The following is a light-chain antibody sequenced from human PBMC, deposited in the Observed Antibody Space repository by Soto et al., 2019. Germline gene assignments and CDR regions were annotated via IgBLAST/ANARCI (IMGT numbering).Light chain of an antibody. Sequence: QSVLTQPASVSGSAGQSITISCTGTSSDGGGYNYVSWYQQHPGKAPKLMIYDVSNRPSGVSNRFSGSKSGNTASLTISGLQAEDEADYYCSSYTSSSTQVFGTGTKVTDL. CDR3: SSYTSSSTQV. CDR1: SSDGGGYNY. V-gene: IGLV2-14*01. J-gene: IGLJ1*01. CDR2: DVS.